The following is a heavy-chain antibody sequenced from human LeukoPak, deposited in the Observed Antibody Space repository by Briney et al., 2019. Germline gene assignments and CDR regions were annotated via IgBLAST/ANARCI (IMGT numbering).Heavy chain of an antibody. Sequence: GGSLRLSCAASGFTVSSNYMSWVRRAPGKGLEWVSVVYSGGSTYYADSVKGRFTISRDNSKNTLYLQMNSLRAEDTAVYYCAADYDFDYWGQGTLVTVSS. CDR3: AADYDFDY. D-gene: IGHD4-17*01. J-gene: IGHJ4*02. V-gene: IGHV3-66*01. CDR2: VYSGGST. CDR1: GFTVSSNY.